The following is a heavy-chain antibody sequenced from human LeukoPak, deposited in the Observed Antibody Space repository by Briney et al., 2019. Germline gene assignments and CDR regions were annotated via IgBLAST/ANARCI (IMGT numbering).Heavy chain of an antibody. Sequence: GASVKVSCEPSGYTFTGYYIHWVRQAPGLGLEWMGWINPNSGGTNYAQKFQGRVTMTRDTSISAAYMELSRLTFDDTAMYYCARVSYTGTYTYDYWGQGTLVTVSS. CDR1: GYTFTGYY. D-gene: IGHD1-26*01. CDR2: INPNSGGT. V-gene: IGHV1-2*02. CDR3: ARVSYTGTYTYDY. J-gene: IGHJ4*02.